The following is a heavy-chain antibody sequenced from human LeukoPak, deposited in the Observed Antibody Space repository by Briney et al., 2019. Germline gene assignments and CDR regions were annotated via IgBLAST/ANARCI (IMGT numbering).Heavy chain of an antibody. Sequence: ASVKVSCKVSGYTLTELSMHWVRQAPGKGLEWMGGFDPEDGETIYAQKFQGRVTMAEDTSTDTAYMELSSLRSEDTAVYYCATAGSYYGGPFDYWGQGTLVTVSS. J-gene: IGHJ4*02. CDR2: FDPEDGET. CDR1: GYTLTELS. D-gene: IGHD1-26*01. CDR3: ATAGSYYGGPFDY. V-gene: IGHV1-24*01.